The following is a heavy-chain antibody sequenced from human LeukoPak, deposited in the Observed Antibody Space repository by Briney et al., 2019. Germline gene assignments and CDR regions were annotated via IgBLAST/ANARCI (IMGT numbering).Heavy chain of an antibody. V-gene: IGHV3-7*01. Sequence: PGGSLRLSCAASGFTFSSYWMSWVRQAPGKGLEWVANIKQDGSEKYYVDSVKGRFTISRDNAKNSLYLQMNSLRAEDTAVYYCARENYDSSGYYYGLWGQGTLVTVSS. CDR3: ARENYDSSGYYYGL. J-gene: IGHJ4*02. CDR1: GFTFSSYW. CDR2: IKQDGSEK. D-gene: IGHD3-22*01.